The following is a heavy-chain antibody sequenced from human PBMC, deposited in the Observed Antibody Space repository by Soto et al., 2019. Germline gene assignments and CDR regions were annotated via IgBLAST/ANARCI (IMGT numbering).Heavy chain of an antibody. V-gene: IGHV1-3*01. CDR2: INPGNGNT. Sequence: APVEVSCKASGYTFTSYVINWVRQAPGRGLKWMGWINPGNGNTKYSQQFQGRVIIDRDTSASTAYMELSSLRSEDTAVYYCARGGYFDSSNYLAYWGLGTLVHVSS. CDR3: ARGGYFDSSNYLAY. J-gene: IGHJ4*02. CDR1: GYTFTSYV. D-gene: IGHD3-22*01.